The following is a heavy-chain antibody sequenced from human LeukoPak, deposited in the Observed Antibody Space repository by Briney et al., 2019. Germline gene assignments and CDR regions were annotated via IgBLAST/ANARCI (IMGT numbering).Heavy chain of an antibody. D-gene: IGHD4-17*01. Sequence: GGSLRLSCAASGFTFSSYEMNWVRQAPGKWQEWVSYISSSGSTIYYADSVKGRFTVSRDNAKNSLYLQMNSLRAEDTAVYYCARDSLYLYDYGDDGDAFDIWGQGTMVTVSS. J-gene: IGHJ3*02. V-gene: IGHV3-48*03. CDR2: ISSSGSTI. CDR3: ARDSLYLYDYGDDGDAFDI. CDR1: GFTFSSYE.